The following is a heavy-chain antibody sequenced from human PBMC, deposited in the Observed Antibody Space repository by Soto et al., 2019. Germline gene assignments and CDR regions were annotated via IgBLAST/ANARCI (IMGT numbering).Heavy chain of an antibody. CDR3: ARGGQDYGGNSEWFDP. CDR1: GGSISSGGYY. J-gene: IGHJ5*02. Sequence: SETLSLTCTVSGGSISSGGYYWSWIRQHPGKGLEWIGYIYYSGSTYYNQSLKSRVTISVDTSKNQFSLKLSSVTAADTAVYYCARGGQDYGGNSEWFDPWGQGTLVTVSS. D-gene: IGHD4-17*01. V-gene: IGHV4-31*03. CDR2: IYYSGST.